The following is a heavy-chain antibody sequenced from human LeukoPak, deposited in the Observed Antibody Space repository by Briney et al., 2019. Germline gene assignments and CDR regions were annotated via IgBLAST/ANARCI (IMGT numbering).Heavy chain of an antibody. V-gene: IGHV5-51*01. CDR3: ARSITIFGVATSMDV. D-gene: IGHD3-3*01. CDR1: GYSFTSYW. CDR2: IYPGDSDT. Sequence: GESLKISCKGSGYSFTSYWIGWVRQMPGKGLEWMGIIYPGDSDTRYSPSFQGQVTISADKSISTAYLQWSSLKASDTAMYYCARSITIFGVATSMDVWGKGTTVTVSS. J-gene: IGHJ6*03.